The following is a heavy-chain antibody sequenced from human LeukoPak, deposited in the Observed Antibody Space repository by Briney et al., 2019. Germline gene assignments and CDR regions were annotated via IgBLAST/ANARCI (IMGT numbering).Heavy chain of an antibody. D-gene: IGHD1-1*01. CDR1: GYTFTSYD. V-gene: IGHV1-18*01. CDR3: ARSSLQLEPPRY. J-gene: IGHJ4*02. Sequence: ASVKVSCKASGYTFTSYDISWVRQAPGQGLEWMGWISGYNGNTSYAQNFQVRVTMTTDTSTNTAYMELRSLRSDDTAVYYCARSSLQLEPPRYWGQGTLVTVSS. CDR2: ISGYNGNT.